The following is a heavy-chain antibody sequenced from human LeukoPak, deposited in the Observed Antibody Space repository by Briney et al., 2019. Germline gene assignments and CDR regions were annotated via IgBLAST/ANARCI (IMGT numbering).Heavy chain of an antibody. V-gene: IGHV1-2*06. CDR2: INPNRGGT. D-gene: IGHD5-24*01. J-gene: IGHJ5*02. CDR3: ARVGRGRWLQNNWFDP. Sequence: ASVKVSFKASGYTFTGYYMHWVRQAPGQGLEWMGRINPNRGGTNYAQKFQGRVTMTRDTSISTAYMELSRLRSDDTAVYYCARVGRGRWLQNNWFDPWGQGTLVTVSS. CDR1: GYTFTGYY.